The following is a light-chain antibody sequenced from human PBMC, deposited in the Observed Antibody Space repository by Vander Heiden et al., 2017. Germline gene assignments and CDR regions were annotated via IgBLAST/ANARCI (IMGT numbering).Light chain of an antibody. CDR3: QQYYTTPHT. J-gene: IGKJ2*01. CDR2: WAS. CDR1: QSVLHSSNNKYY. V-gene: IGKV4-1*01. Sequence: DIVMSQSPDSLSVSLGQRSTINCKSSQSVLHSSNNKYYLAWYQQKPGQPPNLLIYWASTRESGVPDRFSGSGSGTDFTLAISSLQAEDVAVYYCQQYYTTPHTFGQGTKLEIK.